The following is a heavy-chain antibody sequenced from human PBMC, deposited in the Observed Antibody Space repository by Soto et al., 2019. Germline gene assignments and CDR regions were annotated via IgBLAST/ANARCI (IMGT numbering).Heavy chain of an antibody. V-gene: IGHV5-51*01. D-gene: IGHD6-13*01. CDR3: ARRSLWQQQGNDLDY. J-gene: IGHJ4*02. Sequence: PGESLKISCKGSGYSFTSYWIGWVRQMPGKGLEWMGIIYPGDSDTRYSPSFQGQVTISADKSISTAYLQWSSLKASDTAMYYCARRSLWQQQGNDLDYWGQGTLVTVSS. CDR2: IYPGDSDT. CDR1: GYSFTSYW.